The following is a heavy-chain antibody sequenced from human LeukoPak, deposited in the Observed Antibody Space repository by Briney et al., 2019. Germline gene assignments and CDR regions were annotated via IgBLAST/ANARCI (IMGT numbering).Heavy chain of an antibody. D-gene: IGHD5-12*01. CDR2: IYYSGST. CDR3: ARSNSGYDSLDY. V-gene: IGHV4-59*08. Sequence: SETLSLTCTVSGGSISSYYWSWIRQPPGKGLEWIGYIYYSGSTNYNPSLKSRVTISVDTSKNQFSLKLSSVTAADTAVYYCARSNSGYDSLDYWGQGTLVTVSS. J-gene: IGHJ4*02. CDR1: GGSISSYY.